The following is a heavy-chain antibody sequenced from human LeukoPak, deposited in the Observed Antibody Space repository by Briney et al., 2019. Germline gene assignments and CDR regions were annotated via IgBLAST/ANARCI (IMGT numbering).Heavy chain of an antibody. D-gene: IGHD6-13*01. CDR3: ARELIAAAGSLFDY. CDR1: GFTFSSYS. J-gene: IGHJ4*02. V-gene: IGHV3-21*01. CDR2: ISSSSSYI. Sequence: GGSLRLSCAASGFTFSSYSMNWVRQAPEKGLEWVSSISSSSSYIYYADSVKGRFTISRDNAKNSLYLQMNSLRAEDTAVYYCARELIAAAGSLFDYWGQGTLVTVSS.